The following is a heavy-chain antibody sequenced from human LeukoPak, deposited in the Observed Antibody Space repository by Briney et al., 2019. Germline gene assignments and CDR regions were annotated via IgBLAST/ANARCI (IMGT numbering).Heavy chain of an antibody. CDR3: AKSIVGITLRVGFDY. CDR2: ISGAGGTT. J-gene: IGHJ4*02. D-gene: IGHD1-26*01. Sequence: PGGSLRLSCAASGFTLSSYDMSWVRQAPGKGLEWVSYISGAGGTTYYADSVKDRFTISRDNSKNTLYLQMNSLSAEDTAVYYCAKSIVGITLRVGFDYWGQGTLVAVSS. V-gene: IGHV3-23*01. CDR1: GFTLSSYD.